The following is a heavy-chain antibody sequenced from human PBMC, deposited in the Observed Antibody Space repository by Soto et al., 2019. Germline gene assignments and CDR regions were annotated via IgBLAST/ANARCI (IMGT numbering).Heavy chain of an antibody. CDR2: MNPNSTNT. J-gene: IGHJ5*02. D-gene: IGHD2-2*01. V-gene: IGHV1-8*01. CDR1: GNTFTTYA. Sequence: QVQLMPPGAEVKKPGASVKVSCKASGNTFTTYAITWVRNAPGQGQERMGWMNPNSTNTGYAENFQGRVTMTRDTSISTAYIELSSLRYEDTAVYYCVRGGFLSHDHVIIAPATLGFDPWGQGTLVTVSS. CDR3: VRGGFLSHDHVIIAPATLGFDP.